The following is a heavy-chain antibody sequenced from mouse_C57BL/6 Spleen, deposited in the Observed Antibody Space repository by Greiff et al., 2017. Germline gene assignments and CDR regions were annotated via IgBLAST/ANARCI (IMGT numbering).Heavy chain of an antibody. V-gene: IGHV1-76*01. CDR2: IDPGSGNT. CDR1: GYTFTDYY. CDR3: AALCGSNADWFFDV. Sequence: QVHVQQSGAELVRPGASVTLSCKASGYTFTDYYINWVKPRPGQGLEWIARIDPGSGNTYYNEKFKGKATLTADKSSSTAYMQLSSLTSEDSAVYFCAALCGSNADWFFDVWGTGTTVTVSS. J-gene: IGHJ1*03. D-gene: IGHD1-1*01.